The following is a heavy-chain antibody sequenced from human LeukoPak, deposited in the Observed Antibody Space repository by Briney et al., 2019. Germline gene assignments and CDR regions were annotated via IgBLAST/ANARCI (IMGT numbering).Heavy chain of an antibody. J-gene: IGHJ4*02. V-gene: IGHV3-23*01. CDR1: GFTFSSFA. CDR3: AKSATGYSSAGCDY. D-gene: IGHD5-18*01. Sequence: VGSLRLSCAASGFTFSSFAMSWVRQAPGKGLEWVSAISGSGSYTYYPDSVKGRFTISRDNSKNTRYLLMNSLRAEDTAVYYCAKSATGYSSAGCDYWGQGTLVTVSS. CDR2: ISGSGSYT.